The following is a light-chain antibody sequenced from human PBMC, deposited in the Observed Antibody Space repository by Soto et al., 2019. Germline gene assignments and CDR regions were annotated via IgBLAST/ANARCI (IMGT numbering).Light chain of an antibody. Sequence: IVMTQSPATLSLSPGERVTLSWRAGQGVTTNFAWYKQKSGQSPRLLIYDVSIRATGVPARFSGTGSETEFTLTISGLTSEDSEVYFCQQYNNWPFSFGQGTRLEIK. CDR3: QQYNNWPFS. CDR2: DVS. J-gene: IGKJ5*01. CDR1: QGVTTN. V-gene: IGKV3-15*01.